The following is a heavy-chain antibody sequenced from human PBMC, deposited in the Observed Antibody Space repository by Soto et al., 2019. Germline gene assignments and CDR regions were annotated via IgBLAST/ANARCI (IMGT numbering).Heavy chain of an antibody. J-gene: IGHJ4*02. CDR2: TNPSSGST. CDR1: GYTFTIYY. D-gene: IGHD4-17*01. CDR3: ARSDYGDYYFDY. Sequence: AASVKVSCKASGYTFTIYYMHWVRQAPGQGLEWMAITNPSSGSTSYAQKFQGRVTMTRDTSTSTVYMELSSLRSDDTAVYYCARSDYGDYYFDYWGQGTLVTVSS. V-gene: IGHV1-46*01.